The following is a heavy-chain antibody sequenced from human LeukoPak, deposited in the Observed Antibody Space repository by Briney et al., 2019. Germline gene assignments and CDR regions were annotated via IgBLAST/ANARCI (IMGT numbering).Heavy chain of an antibody. D-gene: IGHD3-9*01. CDR2: INSDGTTT. CDR1: GFSFSSYW. CDR3: ARVQILTGYPTSGMDV. J-gene: IGHJ6*02. V-gene: IGHV3-74*01. Sequence: HAGGSLRLSCAASGFSFSSYWMHWVRQTPGKGLVWVSRINSDGTTTSYADSVKGRFTISRDNAKNTLCLQMNSLTAEDTAVYYCARVQILTGYPTSGMDVWGQGTTVTVSS.